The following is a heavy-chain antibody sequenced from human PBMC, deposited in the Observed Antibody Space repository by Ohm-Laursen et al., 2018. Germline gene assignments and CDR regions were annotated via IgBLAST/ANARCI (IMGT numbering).Heavy chain of an antibody. J-gene: IGHJ6*02. D-gene: IGHD3-3*01. CDR2: INTGGGST. Sequence: ASVKVSCKASGYTFTNYYMHWVRQAPGQGLEWMGIINTGGGSTSHAQKFQGRVTMTKDRSTSTVYMELSNLRSDDTAVYYCARDFEWATDVWGQGTLVTVSS. CDR3: ARDFEWATDV. V-gene: IGHV1-46*01. CDR1: GYTFTNYY.